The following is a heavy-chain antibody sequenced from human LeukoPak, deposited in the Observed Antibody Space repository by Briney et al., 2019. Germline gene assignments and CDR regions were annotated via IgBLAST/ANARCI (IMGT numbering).Heavy chain of an antibody. Sequence: SLTLTCIVSGFTFGDYAMSWFRQAPGKGLEWVGFIRIKAYGETTEYAASVKGRFIISRDDSNSIAYIQINSLKTEDTSVYYCARGKYGLGYCSGGFCYTTTFDFWGQGTLVTVSS. D-gene: IGHD2-15*01. CDR3: ARGKYGLGYCSGGFCYTTTFDF. J-gene: IGHJ4*02. V-gene: IGHV3-49*03. CDR1: GFTFGDYA. CDR2: IRIKAYGETT.